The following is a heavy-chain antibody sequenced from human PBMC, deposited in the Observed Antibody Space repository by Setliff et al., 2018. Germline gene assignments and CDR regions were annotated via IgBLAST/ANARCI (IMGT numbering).Heavy chain of an antibody. D-gene: IGHD3-22*01. V-gene: IGHV4-59*12. CDR1: GVSITTFY. Sequence: SETLSLTCNVSGVSITTFYWTWIRQPPGKGLEWIGFITYSGSANYHPSLKSRVTISLDTSKNQSSLKLSSVTAADTAVYYCARVDDVGSGYENWIDPWGRGTLVTVSS. CDR3: ARVDDVGSGYENWIDP. J-gene: IGHJ5*02. CDR2: ITYSGSA.